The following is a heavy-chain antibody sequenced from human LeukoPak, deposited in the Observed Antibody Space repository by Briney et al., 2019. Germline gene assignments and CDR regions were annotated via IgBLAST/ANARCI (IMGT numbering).Heavy chain of an antibody. CDR3: ARDLGYVSSGYYVSLDY. J-gene: IGHJ4*02. V-gene: IGHV1-18*01. Sequence: ASVKVSCKASGYTFTSYGISGVRQAPGQGLEWMGWISAYNGNTNYAQKLQGRVTMTTDTSTSTAYMELRSLRSDDTAVYYCARDLGYVSSGYYVSLDYWGQGTLVTVSS. D-gene: IGHD3-22*01. CDR2: ISAYNGNT. CDR1: GYTFTSYG.